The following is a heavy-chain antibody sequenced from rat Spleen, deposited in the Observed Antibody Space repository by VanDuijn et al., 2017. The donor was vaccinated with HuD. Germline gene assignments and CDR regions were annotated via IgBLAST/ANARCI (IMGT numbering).Heavy chain of an antibody. Sequence: EVQLQESGPGLVKPSQSLSLTCSVTGYSITSSYRWNWIRKFPGNKLEWMGYINSAGSTNYNPSLKSRISITRETSKNQFFLQVNSVTTEDTATYYCAGSPPTRSFDYWGQGVMVTVSS. J-gene: IGHJ2*01. CDR2: INSAGST. D-gene: IGHD3-4*01. V-gene: IGHV3-3*01. CDR3: AGSPPTRSFDY. CDR1: GYSITSSYR.